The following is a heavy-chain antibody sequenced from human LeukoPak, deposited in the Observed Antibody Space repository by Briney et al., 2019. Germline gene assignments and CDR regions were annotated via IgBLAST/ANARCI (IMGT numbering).Heavy chain of an antibody. J-gene: IGHJ5*02. CDR3: ARAGGSGWINWFDP. CDR2: IYYSGST. D-gene: IGHD6-19*01. Sequence: SETLSLTCTVSGGSISSSSYYWGWIRQPPGTGLEWIGSIYYSGSTYYNPSLKSRVTISVDTSKNQFSLKLSSVTAADTAVYYCARAGGSGWINWFDPWGQGTLVTVSS. CDR1: GGSISSSSYY. V-gene: IGHV4-39*07.